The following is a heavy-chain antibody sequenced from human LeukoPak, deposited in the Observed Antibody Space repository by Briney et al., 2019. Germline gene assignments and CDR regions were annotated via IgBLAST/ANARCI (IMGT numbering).Heavy chain of an antibody. V-gene: IGHV4-4*09. J-gene: IGHJ3*02. CDR1: GGSISSYY. D-gene: IGHD3-16*01. Sequence: PSETLSLTCTVSGGSISSYYWSWIRQPPGKGLEWIGYIYTSGSTNYNPSLKSRVTISVDTSKNQFSLKLSSVTAADTAVCYCARGGEGSAFDIWGQGTMVTASS. CDR2: IYTSGST. CDR3: ARGGEGSAFDI.